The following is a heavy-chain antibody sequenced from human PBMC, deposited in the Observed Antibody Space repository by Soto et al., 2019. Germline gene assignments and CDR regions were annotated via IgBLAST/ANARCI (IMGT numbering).Heavy chain of an antibody. Sequence: PGGSLSLSCAASGYTFSSYGLHWARQAPGEWLEWMADRSYDGSKKYYADPMKGRFTITRDNYNNTLYLETNRLRAVYTGVYYCAKDLTSNAIGYWGQGTLVTVSS. J-gene: IGHJ4*02. CDR1: GYTFSSYG. V-gene: IGHV3-30*18. CDR3: AKDLTSNAIGY. D-gene: IGHD4-4*01. CDR2: RSYDGSKK.